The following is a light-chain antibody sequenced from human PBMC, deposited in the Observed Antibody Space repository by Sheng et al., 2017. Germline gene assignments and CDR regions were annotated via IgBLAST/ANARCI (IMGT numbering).Light chain of an antibody. Sequence: DIQMTQSPSTLSASVGDRVTITCRTSQSVSTSLAWYKQRPGKAPNLLIYKASSLETGVPSRFSGSGSGTEFTLTISSLQPDDFATYYCQHYNTDLRTFGQGTKVEI. J-gene: IGKJ1*01. V-gene: IGKV1-5*03. CDR3: QHYNTDLRT. CDR2: KAS. CDR1: QSVSTS.